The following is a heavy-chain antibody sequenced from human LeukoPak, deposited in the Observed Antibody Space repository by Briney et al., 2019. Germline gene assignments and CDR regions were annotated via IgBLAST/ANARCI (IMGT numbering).Heavy chain of an antibody. CDR2: IYYSGST. D-gene: IGHD5-18*01. CDR1: GGXISSYY. J-gene: IGHJ4*02. V-gene: IGHV4-59*08. CDR3: ARHVQDTAMVTPLYYFDY. Sequence: SETLSLTCTVSGGXISSYYCSWIRQTPGKGLEWIGYIYYSGSTKYNPSLKSRVTISVDTSKNQFSLKLSSVTAADTAVYYCARHVQDTAMVTPLYYFDYWGQGTLVTVSS.